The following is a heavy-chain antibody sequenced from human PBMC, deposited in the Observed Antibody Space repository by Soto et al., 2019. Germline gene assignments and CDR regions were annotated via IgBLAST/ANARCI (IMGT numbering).Heavy chain of an antibody. J-gene: IGHJ6*02. V-gene: IGHV4-61*08. CDR1: GGSISSGDYY. CDR2: IYYSGST. D-gene: IGHD4-17*01. CDR3: ARDERLVYGDSYYYYGLDV. Sequence: TSETLSLTCTVSGGSISSGDYYWSWIRQPPGKGLEWIGYIYYSGSTNYNPSLKSRVTISVDTSKNQFSLKLSSVTAADTAVYYCARDERLVYGDSYYYYGLDVWGQGTTVTVSS.